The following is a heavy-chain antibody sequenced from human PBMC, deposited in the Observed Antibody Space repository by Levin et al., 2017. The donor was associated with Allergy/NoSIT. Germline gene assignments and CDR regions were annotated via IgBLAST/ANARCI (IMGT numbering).Heavy chain of an antibody. V-gene: IGHV1-2*02. CDR2: ISHINDAT. CDR1: GYTFTGHP. CDR3: ARDIHDPLP. J-gene: IGHJ4*02. Sequence: ASVKVSCKTSGYTFTGHPMHWVRQAPGQGLEWMGWISHINDATGYAPEFQGRVTLTRDTSVSTAYMELTRLRPDDTAVYYCARDIHDPLPWGQGTLVTVSS.